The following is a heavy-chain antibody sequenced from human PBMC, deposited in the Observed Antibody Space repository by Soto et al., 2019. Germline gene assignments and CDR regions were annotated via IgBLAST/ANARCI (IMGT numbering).Heavy chain of an antibody. CDR2: INSDGSHT. J-gene: IGHJ5*01. Sequence: EVQLVESGGGLVQPGGSLRLSCAASGFTFFAYWIHWVRQVPGKGLVWVSRINSDGSHTRYADSVWGRLTISRDNSKNMVYPQMNCLTADETAVYYCAKEGAYGDYDVENWFDSWGQGSLVTVSS. V-gene: IGHV3-74*01. CDR3: AKEGAYGDYDVENWFDS. D-gene: IGHD4-17*01. CDR1: GFTFFAYW.